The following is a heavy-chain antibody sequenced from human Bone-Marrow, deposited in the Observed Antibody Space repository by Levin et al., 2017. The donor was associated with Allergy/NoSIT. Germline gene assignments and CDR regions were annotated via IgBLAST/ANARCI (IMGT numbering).Heavy chain of an antibody. J-gene: IGHJ6*02. D-gene: IGHD3-10*01. Sequence: GESLKISCAASGFTVSSNYMSWVRQAPGKGLEWVSVIYSGGSTYYADSVKGRFTISRDNSKNTLYLQMNSLRAEDTAVYYCARTPELLWFGELMDVWGQGTTVTVSS. CDR1: GFTVSSNY. CDR2: IYSGGST. CDR3: ARTPELLWFGELMDV. V-gene: IGHV3-66*01.